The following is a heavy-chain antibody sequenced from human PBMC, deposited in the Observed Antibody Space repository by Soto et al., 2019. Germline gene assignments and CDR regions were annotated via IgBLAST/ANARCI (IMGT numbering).Heavy chain of an antibody. Sequence: QVQLVESGGGVVQPGRSLRLSCAASGFTFSSYAMHWVRQAPGKGLEWVAVISYDGSNKYYADSVKGRFTISRDNYKNTLYLQMNSLRAEDTAVYYCARDRGDSSSSKPYYYYYYGMDVWGQGTTVTVSS. CDR3: ARDRGDSSSSKPYYYYYYGMDV. CDR1: GFTFSSYA. V-gene: IGHV3-30-3*01. D-gene: IGHD6-6*01. J-gene: IGHJ6*02. CDR2: ISYDGSNK.